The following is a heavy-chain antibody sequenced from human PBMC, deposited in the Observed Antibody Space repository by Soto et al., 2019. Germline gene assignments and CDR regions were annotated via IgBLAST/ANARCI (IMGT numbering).Heavy chain of an antibody. Sequence: EVQLVESGGGLVQPGGSLRLSCTASGFTFSDYSMDWVRQTPGKGLEWLSYISESSDTIYYADSVKGRFTISRDNAKKSLFLQMSSLRGEDPAVYYCARDKMGELSIADYWGQGTPVTVSS. J-gene: IGHJ4*02. V-gene: IGHV3-48*01. D-gene: IGHD3-16*02. CDR1: GFTFSDYS. CDR3: ARDKMGELSIADY. CDR2: ISESSDTI.